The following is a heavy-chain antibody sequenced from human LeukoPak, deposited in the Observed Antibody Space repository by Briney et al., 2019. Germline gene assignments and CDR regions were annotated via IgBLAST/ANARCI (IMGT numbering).Heavy chain of an antibody. V-gene: IGHV3-23*01. D-gene: IGHD3-3*01. CDR1: GFTFSSYG. CDR2: ISGSGGST. CDR3: ARSPSLLDFWSGYYDY. J-gene: IGHJ4*02. Sequence: GGSLRLSCAASGFTFSSYGMSWVRQAPGKGLEWVSAISGSGGSTYYADSVKGRFTISRDNSKNTLYLQMNSLRAEDTAVYYCARSPSLLDFWSGYYDYWGQGTLVTVSS.